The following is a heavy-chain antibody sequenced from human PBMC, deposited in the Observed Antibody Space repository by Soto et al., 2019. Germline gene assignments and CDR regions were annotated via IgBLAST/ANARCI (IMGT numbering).Heavy chain of an antibody. CDR1: GGTFSSYT. J-gene: IGHJ4*02. CDR3: AKDLGPLRGDYAEFDY. V-gene: IGHV1-69*04. Sequence: SVKVSCKASGGTFSSYTISWVRQAPGQGLEWMGRIIPILGIANYAQKFQGRVTITADKSTSTAYMELSSLRSEDTAVYYCAKDLGPLRGDYAEFDYWGQGTLVTVSS. D-gene: IGHD4-17*01. CDR2: IIPILGIA.